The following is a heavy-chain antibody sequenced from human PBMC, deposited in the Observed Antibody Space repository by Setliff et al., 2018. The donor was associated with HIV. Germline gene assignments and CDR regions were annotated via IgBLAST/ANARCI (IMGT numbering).Heavy chain of an antibody. J-gene: IGHJ4*02. CDR2: MNPNSGNR. D-gene: IGHD3-22*01. CDR3: ARGRGRYYDSRSYLDY. Sequence: ASVKVSCKTSGYTFTSYDINWVRQATGQGLEWMGWMNPNSGNRGYAQKFQGRVTISRNTSISTAYMERSGLRSEDTAVYYCARGRGRYYDSRSYLDYWGQGTLVTVSS. V-gene: IGHV1-8*03. CDR1: GYTFTSYD.